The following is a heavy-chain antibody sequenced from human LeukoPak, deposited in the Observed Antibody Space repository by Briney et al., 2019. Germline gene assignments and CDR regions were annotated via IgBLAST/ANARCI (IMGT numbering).Heavy chain of an antibody. CDR2: INHSGST. Sequence: SETLSLTCAVYGGSFSGYYWSWIRQPPGKGLEWIGEINHSGSTNYDPSLKSRVTISVDTSKNQFSLKLSSVTAADTAVYYCARGTMVRGVPFDYWGQGTLVTVSS. CDR3: ARGTMVRGVPFDY. J-gene: IGHJ4*02. CDR1: GGSFSGYY. D-gene: IGHD3-10*01. V-gene: IGHV4-34*01.